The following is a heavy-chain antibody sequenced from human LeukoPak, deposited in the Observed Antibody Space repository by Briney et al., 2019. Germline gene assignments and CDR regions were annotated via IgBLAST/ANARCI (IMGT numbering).Heavy chain of an antibody. CDR1: GGSISSYY. J-gene: IGHJ2*01. CDR2: IYSSGTT. D-gene: IGHD4-17*01. V-gene: IGHV4-4*07. Sequence: SETLSLTCTVSGGSISSYYWSWIRQPAGKGLEWIGRIYSSGTTNYNPSLKSRVTMSVDTSKNQFSLNLSSVTAADTAVYYCARAKTTVTTRYFDLWGRGTLVTVSS. CDR3: ARAKTTVTTRYFDL.